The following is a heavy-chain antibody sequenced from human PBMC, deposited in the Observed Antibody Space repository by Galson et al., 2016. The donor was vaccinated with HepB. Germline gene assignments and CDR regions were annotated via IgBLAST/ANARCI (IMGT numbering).Heavy chain of an antibody. J-gene: IGHJ4*02. V-gene: IGHV3-13*01. D-gene: IGHD3-22*01. Sequence: SLRLSCAASGFTFSNYDMHWVRQATGKRLEWVSAIGTIGDTYYPGSVRGRFTISRENAKNSLYLQMNNLRAEDTAVYYCAKDSGSMIVVATTLDYWGQGTLVTVSS. CDR2: IGTIGDT. CDR1: GFTFSNYD. CDR3: AKDSGSMIVVATTLDY.